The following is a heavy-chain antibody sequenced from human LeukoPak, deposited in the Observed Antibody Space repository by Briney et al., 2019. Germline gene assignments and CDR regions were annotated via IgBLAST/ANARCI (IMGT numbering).Heavy chain of an antibody. CDR3: ARDRAPGPREVISYYYYYMDV. Sequence: PSETLSLTCTVSGGSISSSNWWSWVRQPPGKGLEWIGEIYHSGSTNYNPPLKSRVTISVDKSKNQFSLKLSSVTAADTAVYYCARDRAPGPREVISYYYYYMDVWGKGTTVTVSS. V-gene: IGHV4-4*02. CDR2: IYHSGST. CDR1: GGSISSSNW. J-gene: IGHJ6*03. D-gene: IGHD3-10*01.